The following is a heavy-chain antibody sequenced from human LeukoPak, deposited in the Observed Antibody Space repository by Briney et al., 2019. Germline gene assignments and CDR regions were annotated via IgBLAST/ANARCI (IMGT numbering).Heavy chain of an antibody. D-gene: IGHD6-19*01. Sequence: SETLSLTCTVSGGSISSTIYYWAWLRQPPGKGLEWIGSIYYSGNTYYNPSLLSRATMSVDTSKNQFSLRLTSVTAADTTVYYCARQRSGWVFENWGQGTLVTVSS. V-gene: IGHV4-39*01. CDR3: ARQRSGWVFEN. J-gene: IGHJ4*02. CDR1: GGSISSTIYY. CDR2: IYYSGNT.